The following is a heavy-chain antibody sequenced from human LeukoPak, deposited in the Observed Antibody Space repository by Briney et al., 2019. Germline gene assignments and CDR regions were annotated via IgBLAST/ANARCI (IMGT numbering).Heavy chain of an antibody. CDR1: GYSISSDYY. CDR2: VDHSGSS. J-gene: IGHJ4*02. CDR3: ARDGPSRPFTI. D-gene: IGHD5-24*01. V-gene: IGHV4-38-2*02. Sequence: SETLSLTCSVSGYSISSDYYWGWIRQPPGKGLEWIAVVDHSGSSHYNPSLKSRVAMSVDTSKNQFSLRLNSVTAADTAVYFCARDGPSRPFTIWGQGTLVTVSS.